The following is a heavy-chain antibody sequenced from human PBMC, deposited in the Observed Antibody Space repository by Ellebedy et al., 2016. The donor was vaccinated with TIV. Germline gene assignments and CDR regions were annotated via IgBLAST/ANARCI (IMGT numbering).Heavy chain of an antibody. J-gene: IGHJ6*02. D-gene: IGHD1-26*01. V-gene: IGHV3-49*03. CDR3: TRDPSGSYPYYYYYGMDV. Sequence: GESLKISXTAAGFTFGDYAMSWFRQAPGKGLEWVGFIRSKAYGGTTEYAASVKGRFTIPRDDSKSIAYLQMNSLKTEDTAVYYCTRDPSGSYPYYYYYGMDVWGQGTSVTVSS. CDR1: GFTFGDYA. CDR2: IRSKAYGGTT.